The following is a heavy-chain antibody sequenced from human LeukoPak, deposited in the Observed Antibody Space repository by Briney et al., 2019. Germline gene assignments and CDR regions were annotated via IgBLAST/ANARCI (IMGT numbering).Heavy chain of an antibody. CDR1: GFTVSSNY. CDR3: ARGVTSIDYYDTAVDY. Sequence: GGSLRLSCAASGFTVSSNYMSWVRQAPGKGLEWVSVIYSGGSTYYADSVKGRFTISRGNSKNTLYLQMNSLRAEDTAVYYCARGVTSIDYYDTAVDYWGQGTLVTVSS. D-gene: IGHD3-22*01. CDR2: IYSGGST. J-gene: IGHJ4*02. V-gene: IGHV3-53*01.